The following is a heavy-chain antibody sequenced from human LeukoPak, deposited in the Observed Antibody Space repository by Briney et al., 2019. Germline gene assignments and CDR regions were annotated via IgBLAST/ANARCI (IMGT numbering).Heavy chain of an antibody. CDR2: INWNGGST. CDR3: ARDYDSSGYSDAFDI. Sequence: GGSLRLSCAASGFTFDDYGMSWVRQAPGKGLEWVSGINWNGGSTGYADSVKGQFTISRDNAKNSLYLQMNSLRAEDTALYYCARDYDSSGYSDAFDIWGQGTMVTVSS. J-gene: IGHJ3*02. D-gene: IGHD3-22*01. CDR1: GFTFDDYG. V-gene: IGHV3-20*04.